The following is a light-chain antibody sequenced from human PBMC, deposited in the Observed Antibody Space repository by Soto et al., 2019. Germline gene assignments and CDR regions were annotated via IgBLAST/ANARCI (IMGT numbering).Light chain of an antibody. Sequence: QSALTQPAFVSGSPGQSNTISCTGTSSDVGGYNYVSWYQQHPGKAPKLMIYDVTNRPSGVSNRFSGSKSGNTASLTISGLQAEDEADYYCSSYTSSSTLVVFGGGTKLTVL. CDR3: SSYTSSSTLVV. CDR2: DVT. V-gene: IGLV2-14*01. J-gene: IGLJ2*01. CDR1: SSDVGGYNY.